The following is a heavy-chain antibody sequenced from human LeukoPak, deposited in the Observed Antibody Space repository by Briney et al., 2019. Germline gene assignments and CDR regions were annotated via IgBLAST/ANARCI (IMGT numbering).Heavy chain of an antibody. CDR3: ARWYSSPDAFDI. Sequence: GGSLRLSCAASGFTFSSYTMNWVRQPPGKGLEWVAVISYDGSNKYYADSVKGRFTISRDNSKNTLYLQMNSLRAEDTAVYYCARWYSSPDAFDIWGQGTMVTVSS. V-gene: IGHV3-30-3*01. D-gene: IGHD6-13*01. CDR2: ISYDGSNK. CDR1: GFTFSSYT. J-gene: IGHJ3*02.